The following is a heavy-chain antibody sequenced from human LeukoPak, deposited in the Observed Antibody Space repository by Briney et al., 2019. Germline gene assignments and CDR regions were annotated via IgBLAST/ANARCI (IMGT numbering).Heavy chain of an antibody. Sequence: ASVKVSCTASGYTFTGYYMHWGRQAPGQGLEWMGWINPNSGGTNYAQKFQGRVTMNRDTSISTAYRERSRLRSGDTAVYYCARGGGHGDYDYWGQGTLVTVSS. D-gene: IGHD4-17*01. J-gene: IGHJ4*02. CDR1: GYTFTGYY. CDR2: INPNSGGT. V-gene: IGHV1-2*02. CDR3: ARGGGHGDYDY.